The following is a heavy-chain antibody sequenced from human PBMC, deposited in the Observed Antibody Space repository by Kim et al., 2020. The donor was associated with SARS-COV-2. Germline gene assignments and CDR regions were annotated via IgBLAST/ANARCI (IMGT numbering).Heavy chain of an antibody. J-gene: IGHJ4*02. Sequence: GGSLRLSCAASGFSFSSYAMSWVRQAPGKGLEWVSAISGSGGSTYYADPVKGRFTISRDNSKNTLYLQMNSLRAEDTAVYYCANLPVVGYCSSTSCYVPNWGQGTLVTVSS. D-gene: IGHD2-2*01. V-gene: IGHV3-23*01. CDR1: GFSFSSYA. CDR3: ANLPVVGYCSSTSCYVPN. CDR2: ISGSGGST.